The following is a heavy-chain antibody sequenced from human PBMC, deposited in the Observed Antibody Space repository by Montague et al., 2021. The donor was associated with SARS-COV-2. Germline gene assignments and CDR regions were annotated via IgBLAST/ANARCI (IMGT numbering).Heavy chain of an antibody. D-gene: IGHD3-22*01. CDR2: IYYTGNT. Sequence: SETLSLTCTVSGGSITNNIDYWAWIRQPPGKGLEWIGSIYYTGNTYYNPSLKSRVTMSVVTSKNHFTLKLSSVTAAETAVYYCARLKRYFVSSGSPSAFDFWGQGTKVTVSS. J-gene: IGHJ3*01. V-gene: IGHV4-39*02. CDR1: GGSITNNIDY. CDR3: ARLKRYFVSSGSPSAFDF.